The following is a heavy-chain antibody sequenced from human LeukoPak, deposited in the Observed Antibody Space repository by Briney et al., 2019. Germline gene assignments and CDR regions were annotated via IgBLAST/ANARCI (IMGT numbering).Heavy chain of an antibody. CDR2: MNPNSGNT. CDR3: ARRGYSYGYDFDY. Sequence: ASVKVSCKASGGTFSSYAISWVRQAPGQGLEWMGWMNPNSGNTGYAQKFQGRVTITRNTSISTAYMELSSLRSEDTAVYYCARRGYSYGYDFDYWGQGTLVTVSS. D-gene: IGHD5-18*01. J-gene: IGHJ4*02. V-gene: IGHV1-8*03. CDR1: GGTFSSYA.